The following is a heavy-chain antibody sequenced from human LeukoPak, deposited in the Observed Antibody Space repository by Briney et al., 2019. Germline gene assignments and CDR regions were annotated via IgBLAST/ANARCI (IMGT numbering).Heavy chain of an antibody. Sequence: SETLSLTCTVSGASMSTYYWSWIRQPPGKGLEWIGYISYSGSTNFNPSLKSRVTISVDTSKNQFSLKLSSVTAADTAVYYCARGENSGYDFVDWFDPWGQGTLVTVSS. CDR3: ARGENSGYDFVDWFDP. V-gene: IGHV4-59*01. J-gene: IGHJ5*02. CDR1: GASMSTYY. D-gene: IGHD5-12*01. CDR2: ISYSGST.